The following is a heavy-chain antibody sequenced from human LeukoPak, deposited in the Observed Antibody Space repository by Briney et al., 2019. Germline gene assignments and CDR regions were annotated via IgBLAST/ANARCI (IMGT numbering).Heavy chain of an antibody. CDR3: AREGYYYDSSGYRPFDY. J-gene: IGHJ4*02. CDR2: ISAYNGNT. D-gene: IGHD3-22*01. V-gene: IGHV1-18*01. CDR1: GYTFTSYG. Sequence: GASVKVSCKASGYTFTSYGISWVRQAPGQGLEWMGWISAYNGNTNYAQKLQGRVTMTTDTSTSTAYMELRSLRSDDTAVYYCAREGYYYDSSGYRPFDYWGQGTLVTVSS.